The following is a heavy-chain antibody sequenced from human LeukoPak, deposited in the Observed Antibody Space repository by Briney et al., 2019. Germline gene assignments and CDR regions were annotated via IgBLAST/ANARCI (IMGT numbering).Heavy chain of an antibody. CDR1: GFTFDDYA. J-gene: IGHJ4*02. CDR3: ARDLSSGDY. CDR2: ISWNSGSI. Sequence: GGSLRLSCAASGFTFDDYAMHWVRQAPGKGLEWVSGISWNSGSIGYADSVKGRFTISRDNAKNSLFLQMNSLRVEDTAVYYCARDLSSGDYWGQGTLVTVSS. D-gene: IGHD3-22*01. V-gene: IGHV3-9*01.